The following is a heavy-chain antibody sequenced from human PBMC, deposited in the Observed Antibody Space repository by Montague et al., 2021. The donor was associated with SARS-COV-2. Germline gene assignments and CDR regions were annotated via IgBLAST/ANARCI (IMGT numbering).Heavy chain of an antibody. J-gene: IGHJ4*02. Sequence: SLRLPCAASGFTFSSYAMHWVRQAPGKGLEWVAVISYDGSNKYYADSVKGRFTISRDNSKNTLYLQMNSLRAEDTAVYYCARVPPGLLWFGEIDYWGQGTLVTVSS. V-gene: IGHV3-30-3*01. CDR3: ARVPPGLLWFGEIDY. CDR2: ISYDGSNK. CDR1: GFTFSSYA. D-gene: IGHD3-10*01.